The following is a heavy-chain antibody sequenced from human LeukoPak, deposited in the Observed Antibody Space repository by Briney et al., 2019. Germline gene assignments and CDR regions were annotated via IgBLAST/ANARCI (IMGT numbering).Heavy chain of an antibody. CDR1: GFTFSSYW. V-gene: IGHV3-74*01. Sequence: GGSLRLSCAASGFTFSSYWMHWVRQAPGKGLVWVSRINHDGSSTSYADSVKGRFTISRDNAKNSLYLQMNSLRAEDTALYYCAKDISPTPLRAAAGTWGQGTLVTVSS. J-gene: IGHJ4*02. CDR3: AKDISPTPLRAAAGT. D-gene: IGHD6-13*01. CDR2: INHDGSST.